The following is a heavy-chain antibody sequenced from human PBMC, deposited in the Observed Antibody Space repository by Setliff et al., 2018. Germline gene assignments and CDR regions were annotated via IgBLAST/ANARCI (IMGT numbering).Heavy chain of an antibody. CDR1: GFTFSNYE. CDR3: ARADSDSYYPYYFDF. Sequence: PGGSLRLSCAASGFTFSNYEMNWVRQAPGKGLEWVSYINSGGSLIYYADSVKGRFTISRDNAKNSLYLQLTSLRAEDTGKYFCARADSDSYYPYYFDFWGQGVLVTVSS. J-gene: IGHJ4*02. CDR2: INSGGSLI. V-gene: IGHV3-48*03. D-gene: IGHD3-22*01.